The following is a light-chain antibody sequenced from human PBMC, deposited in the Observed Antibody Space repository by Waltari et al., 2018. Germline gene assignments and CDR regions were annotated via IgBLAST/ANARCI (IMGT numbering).Light chain of an antibody. CDR1: SSNIAPSY. J-gene: IGLJ3*02. CDR2: RNN. CDR3: ATWDDSLTGWV. V-gene: IGLV1-47*01. Sequence: QSVLTQPPPPSGTPGQRATTSSSGSSSNIAPSYVYRYQQLSGTAPTLLIYRNNERPSGVPDRVSGSKSGTSASLAITGLRSEDEAHYYCATWDDSLTGWVFGGGTKLAVL.